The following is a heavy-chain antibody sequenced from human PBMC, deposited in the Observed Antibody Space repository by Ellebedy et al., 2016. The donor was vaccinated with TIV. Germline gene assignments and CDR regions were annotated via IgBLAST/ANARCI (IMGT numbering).Heavy chain of an antibody. CDR3: AKGTSSGWYFDS. J-gene: IGHJ4*02. V-gene: IGHV3-23*01. D-gene: IGHD6-19*01. Sequence: GESLKISCAASGFTFSSYAMTWVPQAPGKGLEWVSAMRGTAGSTNYADSVKGRFTISRENSKNTLDLQMNDLRVEETAVYYCAKGTSSGWYFDSWGQGTLVTVPS. CDR1: GFTFSSYA. CDR2: MRGTAGST.